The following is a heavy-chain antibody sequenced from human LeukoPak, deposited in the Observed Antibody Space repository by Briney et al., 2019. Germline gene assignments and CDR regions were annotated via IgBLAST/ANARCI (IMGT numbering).Heavy chain of an antibody. D-gene: IGHD6-13*01. CDR3: TTISGVAAAGTRNYYYYMDV. V-gene: IGHV3-15*01. CDR1: GFSFNHAW. J-gene: IGHJ6*03. Sequence: PGGSLRLSCAASGFSFNHAWMSWVRQAPGKELEWVGRIKSRTNGGTTDHAAAVKGRFTISRDDSKNTLYLQMNSLKTEDTAVYYCTTISGVAAAGTRNYYYYMDVWGRGTTVTVS. CDR2: IKSRTNGGTT.